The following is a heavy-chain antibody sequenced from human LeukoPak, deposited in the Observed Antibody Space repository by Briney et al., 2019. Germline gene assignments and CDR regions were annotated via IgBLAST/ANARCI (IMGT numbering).Heavy chain of an antibody. Sequence: SETLSLTCTVSGGSISSYYWSWIRQPPGKGLEWIGYIYYSGSTNYNPSLKSRVTISVDTSKNQFSLKLSSVTAADTAVYYCARGGAARVYDFDYWGQGTLVTVSS. D-gene: IGHD6-6*01. V-gene: IGHV4-59*01. CDR2: IYYSGST. CDR1: GGSISSYY. CDR3: ARGGAARVYDFDY. J-gene: IGHJ4*02.